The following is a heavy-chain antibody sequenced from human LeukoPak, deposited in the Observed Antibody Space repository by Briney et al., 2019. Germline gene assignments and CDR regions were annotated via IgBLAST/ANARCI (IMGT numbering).Heavy chain of an antibody. D-gene: IGHD4-17*01. V-gene: IGHV1-69*01. Sequence: SVNVSCTASGGTFSSYAISWVRQAPGQGLEWMGGIIPIFGTANYAQTFQGRVTITADESTSTAYMDLSSLRSEDTAVYYCARIVTNDYGNLTNWGQEPLVTASS. CDR1: GGTFSSYA. J-gene: IGHJ4*02. CDR3: ARIVTNDYGNLTN. CDR2: IIPIFGTA.